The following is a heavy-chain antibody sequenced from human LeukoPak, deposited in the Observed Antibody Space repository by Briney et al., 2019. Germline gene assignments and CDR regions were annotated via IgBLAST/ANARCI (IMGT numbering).Heavy chain of an antibody. CDR3: ARVPVAGYCSSTSCNYGMDV. CDR1: GDSISSSY. CDR2: IYYSGST. Sequence: SGTLSLTCTVSGDSISSSYWSWIRQPPGKGLEWIGYIYYSGSTNYNPSLKSRVTISVDTSKNQFSLKLSSVTAADTAVYYCARVPVAGYCSSTSCNYGMDVWGQGTTVTVSS. D-gene: IGHD2-2*01. J-gene: IGHJ6*02. V-gene: IGHV4-59*01.